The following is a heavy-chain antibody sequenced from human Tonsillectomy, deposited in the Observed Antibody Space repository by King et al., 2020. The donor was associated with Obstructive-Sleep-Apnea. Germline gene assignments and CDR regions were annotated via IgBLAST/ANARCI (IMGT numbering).Heavy chain of an antibody. J-gene: IGHJ4*02. CDR1: GFTFSSYA. CDR3: AKDLVGPGDDWLSPTIDY. Sequence: VQLVESGGGLVQPGGSLRLSCAASGFTFSSYAMSWVRQAPGKGLEWVSAISGSGGSTYYADSVKGWFTISRDNSKNKLYLQMNSLRAEDTAVYYCAKDLVGPGDDWLSPTIDYWGQGTLVTVSS. CDR2: ISGSGGST. V-gene: IGHV3-23*04. D-gene: IGHD3-9*01.